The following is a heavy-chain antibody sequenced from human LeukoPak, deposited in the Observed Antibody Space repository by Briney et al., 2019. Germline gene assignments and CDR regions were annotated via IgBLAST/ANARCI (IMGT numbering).Heavy chain of an antibody. D-gene: IGHD3-10*01. J-gene: IGHJ4*02. Sequence: PSETLSLTCTVSGGSISSSSYYWNWIRQPPGKGLEWIGSIYYTGNTYYNPSLKSRATISVDTSKNQFSLKVTSVTAADTAVYYCARDHASFMVRGVNRPAYYFDYWGQGTLVTVSS. V-gene: IGHV4-39*07. CDR3: ARDHASFMVRGVNRPAYYFDY. CDR2: IYYTGNT. CDR1: GGSISSSSYY.